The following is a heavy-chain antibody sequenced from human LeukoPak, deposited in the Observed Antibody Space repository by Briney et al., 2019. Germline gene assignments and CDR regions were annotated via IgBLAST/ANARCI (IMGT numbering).Heavy chain of an antibody. CDR1: GGSISSGSYY. J-gene: IGHJ4*02. V-gene: IGHV4-61*02. CDR2: IYTSGST. D-gene: IGHD4-17*01. CDR3: ARVSLTTVTTDY. Sequence: SETLSLTCTVSGGSISSGSYYWSWIRQPAGKGLEWIGRIYTSGSTNYNPSLKSRVTISVDTSKNQFSLKLSSVTAADTAVYYCARVSLTTVTTDYWGQGILVTVSS.